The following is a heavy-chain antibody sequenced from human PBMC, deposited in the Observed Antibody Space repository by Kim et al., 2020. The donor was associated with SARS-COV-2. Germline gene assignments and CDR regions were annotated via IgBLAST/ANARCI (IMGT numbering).Heavy chain of an antibody. Sequence: GGSLRLSCAASGFTVSSNYMSWVRQAPGKGLEWVSVIYSGGSTYYADSVKGRFTISRHNSKNTLYLQMNSLRAEDTAVYYCARVKLQMKRIYYYYGMDVWGQGTTVTVSS. J-gene: IGHJ6*02. V-gene: IGHV3-53*04. CDR3: ARVKLQMKRIYYYYGMDV. CDR2: IYSGGST. D-gene: IGHD1-1*01. CDR1: GFTVSSNY.